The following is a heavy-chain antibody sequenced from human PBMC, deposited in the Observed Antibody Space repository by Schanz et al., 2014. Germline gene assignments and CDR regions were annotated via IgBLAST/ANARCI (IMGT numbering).Heavy chain of an antibody. CDR1: GFTFSDHY. Sequence: DVQLVESGGGLVQSGGSLRLSCAASGFTFSDHYMAWIRQAPGKGLEYVSTINSNGGSTYYANSVKGRFSISRDNSKNTLYLQMGSLRAEDMAVYYCAREAAYDWNDCFDYWGQGTLVTVSS. J-gene: IGHJ4*02. D-gene: IGHD1-20*01. V-gene: IGHV3-64*01. CDR3: AREAAYDWNDCFDY. CDR2: INSNGGST.